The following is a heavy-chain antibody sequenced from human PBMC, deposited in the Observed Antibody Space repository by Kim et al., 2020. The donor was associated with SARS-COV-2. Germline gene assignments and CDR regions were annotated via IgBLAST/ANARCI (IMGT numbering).Heavy chain of an antibody. Sequence: SETLSLTCTVSGGSISSSSYYWGWIRQPPGKGLEWIESLYYSGSTYYNPSLKSRVTISVDTSKNQFSLKLSSVTAADTAVYYCARRASSQLWSPSTFDYWGQGTLVTVSS. CDR3: ARRASSQLWSPSTFDY. CDR2: LYYSGST. CDR1: GGSISSSSYY. V-gene: IGHV4-39*01. D-gene: IGHD5-18*01. J-gene: IGHJ4*02.